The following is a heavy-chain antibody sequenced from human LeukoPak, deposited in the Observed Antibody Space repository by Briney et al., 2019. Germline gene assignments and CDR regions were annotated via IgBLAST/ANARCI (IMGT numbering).Heavy chain of an antibody. J-gene: IGHJ6*02. CDR2: IGSAGDT. CDR1: GFTFSTYD. Sequence: GGSLTLSCVASGFTFSTYDMQWVRQPTGKGLEWVSAIGSAGDTYYLDSVKGRFTISRENAKNSLYLHMNSLSDGDTAVYYCARKLPSHGMDVWGQGTTVTVSS. D-gene: IGHD5-24*01. CDR3: ARKLPSHGMDV. V-gene: IGHV3-13*01.